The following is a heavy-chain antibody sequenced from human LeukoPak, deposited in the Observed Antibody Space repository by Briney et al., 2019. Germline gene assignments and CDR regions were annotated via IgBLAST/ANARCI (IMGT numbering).Heavy chain of an antibody. CDR3: ARDGGLNWFDP. CDR1: GFTFSSYG. J-gene: IGHJ5*02. V-gene: IGHV3-33*01. CDR2: IWCDGSNK. Sequence: PGRSLRLSCAASGFTFSSYGMHWVRQAPGKGLEWVAVIWCDGSNKYYADSVKGRFTISRDNSKNTLYLQMNSLRAEDTAVYYCARDGGLNWFDPWGQGTLVTVSS. D-gene: IGHD3-16*01.